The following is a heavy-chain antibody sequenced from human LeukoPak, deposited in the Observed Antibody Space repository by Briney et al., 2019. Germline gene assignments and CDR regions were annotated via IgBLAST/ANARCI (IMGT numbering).Heavy chain of an antibody. D-gene: IGHD4-23*01. J-gene: IGHJ1*01. CDR1: GYSFTSYW. CDR2: IYPGDSDT. Sequence: GESLKISCKGSGYSFTSYWIGWVRQMPGKGLEWMGIIYPGDSDTRYSPSFQGQVTISADKSISTAYLQWSSLKASDTAMYCCARSPSYGGNSGYFQHWGQGTLVTVSS. V-gene: IGHV5-51*01. CDR3: ARSPSYGGNSGYFQH.